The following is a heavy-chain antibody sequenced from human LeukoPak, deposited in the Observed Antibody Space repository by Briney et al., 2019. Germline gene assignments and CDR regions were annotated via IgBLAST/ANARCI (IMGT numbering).Heavy chain of an antibody. CDR1: GFTFSSYA. Sequence: GGSLRLSCAASGFTFSSYAVSWVRQAPGKGLEWVSDISGSGGGTYYADYVKGRFTISKDNSKNTLYLQMNSLSTEDTAVYYCAKTTTGYSGGRYPGWPVDNWGQGTLVTVSS. CDR3: AKTTTGYSGGRYPGWPVDN. J-gene: IGHJ4*02. CDR2: ISGSGGGT. V-gene: IGHV3-23*01. D-gene: IGHD6-19*01.